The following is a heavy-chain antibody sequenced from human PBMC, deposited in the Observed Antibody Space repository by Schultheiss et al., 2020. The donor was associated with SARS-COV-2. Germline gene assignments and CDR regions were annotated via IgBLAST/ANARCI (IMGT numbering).Heavy chain of an antibody. D-gene: IGHD1-7*01. CDR2: ISSGGGST. Sequence: GGSLRLSCAASGFTFSNYAMSWVRQAPGKGLEWVSAISSGGGSTYYPDSVKGRFTISRDNSKNTLYLQMNSLRAEDTAVYYCAKEKLNYFDYWGQGTLVTVSS. J-gene: IGHJ4*02. V-gene: IGHV3-23*01. CDR3: AKEKLNYFDY. CDR1: GFTFSNYA.